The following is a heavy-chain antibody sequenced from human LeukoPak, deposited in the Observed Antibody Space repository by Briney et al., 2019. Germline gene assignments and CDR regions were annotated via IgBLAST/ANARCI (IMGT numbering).Heavy chain of an antibody. V-gene: IGHV3-33*06. CDR1: GFTFSSYG. CDR3: AKDLLPNSGYDPIPDY. CDR2: IWYDGSNK. J-gene: IGHJ4*02. D-gene: IGHD5-12*01. Sequence: GGSLRLSCAASGFTFSSYGMHWVRQAPGKGLEWVAVIWYDGSNKYYADSVKGRFTISRDNSKNTLYLQMNSLRAEDTAVYYCAKDLLPNSGYDPIPDYWGQGTLVTVSS.